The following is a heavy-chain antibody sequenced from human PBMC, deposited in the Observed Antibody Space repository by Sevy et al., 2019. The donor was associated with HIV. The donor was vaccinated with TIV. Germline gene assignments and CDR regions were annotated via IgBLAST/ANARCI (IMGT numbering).Heavy chain of an antibody. CDR3: VRDKEVGASILDA. J-gene: IGHJ5*02. Sequence: GGSLRLSCVASGFNFRNFWMSWVRQAPGKGLECGADIKQDGGEAYFVDSVKGRFTISRGNAKNSLYLQMNSLRDEDTAMYFCVRDKEVGASILDAWGQGTPVTVSS. CDR2: IKQDGGEA. CDR1: GFNFRNFW. V-gene: IGHV3-7*03. D-gene: IGHD1-26*01.